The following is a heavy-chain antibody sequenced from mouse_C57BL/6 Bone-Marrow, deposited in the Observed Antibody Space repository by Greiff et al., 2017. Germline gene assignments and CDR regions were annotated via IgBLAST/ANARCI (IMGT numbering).Heavy chain of an antibody. J-gene: IGHJ4*01. Sequence: QVQLQQSGAELARPGASVKLSCKASGYTFTSYGISWVKQRTGQGLEWIGEIYPRSGNTYYNEKFKGKAKLTADKSSSTAYIALRSLTSEDSAVYFCARYYYYGSSYAMDYWGQGTSVTVSA. CDR3: ARYYYYGSSYAMDY. CDR1: GYTFTSYG. V-gene: IGHV1-81*01. D-gene: IGHD1-1*01. CDR2: IYPRSGNT.